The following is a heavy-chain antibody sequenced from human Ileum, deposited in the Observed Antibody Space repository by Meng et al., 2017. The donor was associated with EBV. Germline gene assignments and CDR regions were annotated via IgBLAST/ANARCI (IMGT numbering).Heavy chain of an antibody. J-gene: IGHJ5*02. CDR3: NAYTAGGGGLGS. D-gene: IGHD3-16*01. CDR2: TYNGWRP. Sequence: RVRESGPVWLNPSEPLSPPATAFGASVDSGVYPWSGVRQPPGKGLECIGYTYNGWRPYNNPSLKSRVSMSGDTSKNQFSLTRSPVTAADTAVYYCNAYTAGGGGLGSWGQGTLVTVSS. CDR1: GASVDSGVYP. V-gene: IGHV4-30-4*01.